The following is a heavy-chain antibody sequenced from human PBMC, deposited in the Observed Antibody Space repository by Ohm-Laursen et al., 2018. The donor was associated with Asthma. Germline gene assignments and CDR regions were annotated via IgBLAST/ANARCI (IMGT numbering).Heavy chain of an antibody. CDR1: GFTFSSYG. J-gene: IGHJ4*02. D-gene: IGHD2-2*01. Sequence: SLRLSCAASGFTFSSYGMHWVRQAPGKGLEWVAVISYDGSNKYYADSVKGRFTISRDNSKNTLYLQMSSLRAEDTAVYYCVKESVYCSSTSCWFDYWGQGTLVTVSS. CDR2: ISYDGSNK. CDR3: VKESVYCSSTSCWFDY. V-gene: IGHV3-30*18.